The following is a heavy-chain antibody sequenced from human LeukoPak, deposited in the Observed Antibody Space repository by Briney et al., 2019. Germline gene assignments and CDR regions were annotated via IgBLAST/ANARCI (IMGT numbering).Heavy chain of an antibody. J-gene: IGHJ5*02. CDR2: IYYSGST. V-gene: IGHV4-31*03. Sequence: SETLSLTCTVSGGSINSGGYYWSWIRQHPGKGLEWIGYIYYSGSTYYNPSLKSRVTISVDTSKNQFSLKLSSVTAADTAVYYCARDREHYYGSGTYEYWFDPWGQGTLVTVSS. CDR3: ARDREHYYGSGTYEYWFDP. D-gene: IGHD3-10*01. CDR1: GGSINSGGYY.